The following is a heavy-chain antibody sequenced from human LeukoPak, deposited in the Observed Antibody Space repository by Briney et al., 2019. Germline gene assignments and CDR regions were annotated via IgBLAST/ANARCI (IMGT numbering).Heavy chain of an antibody. CDR3: ARGGYSYLNYFDY. V-gene: IGHV1-69*06. CDR1: GGTFSSYA. Sequence: SVKVSCKASGGTFSSYAISWVRQAPGQGLEWMGGIIPIFGTANYAQKFQGRVTITADKSTSTAYMELSSLRSEDTAVYYCARGGYSYLNYFDYWGQGTLVTVSS. CDR2: IIPIFGTA. D-gene: IGHD5-18*01. J-gene: IGHJ4*02.